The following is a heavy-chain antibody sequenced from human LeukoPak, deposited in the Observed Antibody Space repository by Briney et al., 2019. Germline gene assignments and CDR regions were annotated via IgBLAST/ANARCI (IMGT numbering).Heavy chain of an antibody. V-gene: IGHV3-30-3*01. J-gene: IGHJ4*02. CDR3: ARERGPIGYDSSGYYFGY. D-gene: IGHD3-22*01. CDR1: GFTFSSYA. CDR2: ISYDGSNK. Sequence: SGGSLRLSCAASGFTFSSYAMHWVRQAPGKGLEWVAVISYDGSNKYYADSVKGRFTISRDNSKNTLYLQMNSLRAEDTAVYYCARERGPIGYDSSGYYFGYWGQGTLVTVSS.